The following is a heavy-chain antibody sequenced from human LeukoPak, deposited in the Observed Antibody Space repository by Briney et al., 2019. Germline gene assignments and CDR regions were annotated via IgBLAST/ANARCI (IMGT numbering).Heavy chain of an antibody. J-gene: IGHJ4*02. Sequence: PVGSLRLSCAASGFTFSSYSMNWVRQAPGKGLEWIGSIYYSGSTYYNPSLKSRVTISVDTSKNQFSLKLSSVTAADTAVYYCARRCSSTSCYDYFDYWGQGTLVTVSS. D-gene: IGHD2-2*01. CDR2: IYYSGST. CDR1: GFTFSSYSMN. CDR3: ARRCSSTSCYDYFDY. V-gene: IGHV4-39*01.